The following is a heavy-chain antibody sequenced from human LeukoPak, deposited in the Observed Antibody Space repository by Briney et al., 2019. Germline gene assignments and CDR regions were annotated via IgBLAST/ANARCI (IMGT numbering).Heavy chain of an antibody. CDR2: IKSKTDGGTT. D-gene: IGHD3-16*02. CDR1: GFTFSNAW. Sequence: GGSLRLSCAASGFTFSNAWMSWVRQAPGKGLEWVGRIKSKTDGGTTDYAAPVKGRFTISRDDSKNTLYLQMNSLKTEDTAVYYCTTDSIIDPQGNYWGQGTLVTVSS. CDR3: TTDSIIDPQGNY. V-gene: IGHV3-15*01. J-gene: IGHJ4*02.